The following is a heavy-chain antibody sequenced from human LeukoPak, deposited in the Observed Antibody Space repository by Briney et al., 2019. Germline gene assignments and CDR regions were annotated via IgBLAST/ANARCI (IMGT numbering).Heavy chain of an antibody. CDR2: ISARDGRT. V-gene: IGHV3-23*01. Sequence: GGSLRLSCPASGFIFSDHAMNWARQAPGKGLEWVSIISARDGRTYYADSVKGRFTISRDNSKNTLYLQMNSLRVEDTAVYYCAKDRNDWKQGIDSWGQGTLVTVST. CDR1: GFIFSDHA. CDR3: AKDRNDWKQGIDS. J-gene: IGHJ4*02. D-gene: IGHD1-1*01.